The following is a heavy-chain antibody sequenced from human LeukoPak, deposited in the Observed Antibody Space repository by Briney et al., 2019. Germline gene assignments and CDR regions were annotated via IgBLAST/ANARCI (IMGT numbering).Heavy chain of an antibody. D-gene: IGHD3-10*01. CDR2: IWYDGSNK. J-gene: IGHJ1*01. CDR3: ASVHSLVSGAEYFQH. CDR1: GFTFSSYG. Sequence: PPGRSLRLSCAASGFTFSSYGMHWVRQAPGKGLEWVAVIWYDGSNKYYADSVKGRFTISRDNSKNTLYLQMNSLRAEDTAVYYCASVHSLVSGAEYFQHWGQGTLVTVSS. V-gene: IGHV3-33*01.